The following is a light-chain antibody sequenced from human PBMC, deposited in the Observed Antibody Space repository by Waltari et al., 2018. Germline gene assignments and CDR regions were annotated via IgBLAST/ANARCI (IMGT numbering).Light chain of an antibody. CDR2: GAS. V-gene: IGKV3-20*01. CDR1: QTVARNY. CDR3: QQYDSSPYT. Sequence: IVLTQSPGTLSLSPGDRATLSCRASQTVARNYLAWYQQGPGQAPRLLIYGASSRAAGIPDRFSGSGSGTDFTLTVSRLEPEDFAVYYCQQYDSSPYTFGQGTKLEIK. J-gene: IGKJ2*01.